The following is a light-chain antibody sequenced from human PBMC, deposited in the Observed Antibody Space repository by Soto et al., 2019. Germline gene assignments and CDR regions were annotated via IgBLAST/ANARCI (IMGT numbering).Light chain of an antibody. CDR3: QQYSSSPAVT. Sequence: DIVMTQSPDSLAVSLGERATINCKSSQSILYSPNNKNYLAWYQQKPGQPPKLLIYWASTRESGVPDRFSGSGSGTEFTLTISSLQAEDVAVYYCQQYSSSPAVTFGGGTKVDIK. V-gene: IGKV4-1*01. CDR2: WAS. CDR1: QSILYSPNNKNY. J-gene: IGKJ4*01.